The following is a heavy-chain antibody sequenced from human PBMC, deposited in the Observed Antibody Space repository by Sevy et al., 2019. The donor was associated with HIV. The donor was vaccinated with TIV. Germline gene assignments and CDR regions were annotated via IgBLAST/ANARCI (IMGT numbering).Heavy chain of an antibody. CDR2: LKGKAYGGTI. Sequence: GGSLRLSCTASGFTFGDYAMSWVRQAPGKGLEWVAFLKGKAYGGTIDHAAAVKGRFTITRDDSISIADLQMTDLKAADTAVYYCTRWRGAHSIFDYWGQGVLVTVSS. V-gene: IGHV3-49*04. CDR3: TRWRGAHSIFDY. J-gene: IGHJ4*02. D-gene: IGHD1-26*01. CDR1: GFTFGDYA.